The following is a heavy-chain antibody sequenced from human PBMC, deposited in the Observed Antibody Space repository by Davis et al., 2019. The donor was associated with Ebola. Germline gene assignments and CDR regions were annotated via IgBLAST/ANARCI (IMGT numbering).Heavy chain of an antibody. CDR3: ARGGGGGLLDDY. D-gene: IGHD3-16*01. CDR1: GFTFTRYS. J-gene: IGHJ4*02. Sequence: GESLKISCAASGFTFTRYSMNWVRQAPGKGLEWVSYIGPSSSTIYYADPVKGRFTISRDNAKNSLYLQMNTLRDEDTAVYYCARGGGGGLLDDYWGQGTLVTVSS. V-gene: IGHV3-48*02. CDR2: IGPSSSTI.